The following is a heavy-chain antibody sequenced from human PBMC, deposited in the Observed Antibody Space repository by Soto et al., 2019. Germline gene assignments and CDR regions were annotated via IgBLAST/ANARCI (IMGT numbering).Heavy chain of an antibody. Sequence: GGSLRLSCTVSGFVFSDYDMNCVRQAPGRGLEWLSYIDSSSVKRYHADSVMGRFTISRDNGRNSLYLQMNSLRDEDTALYYCARDFGRGWYYFDNWGLGTLVTVPQ. V-gene: IGHV3-48*02. CDR2: IDSSSVKR. J-gene: IGHJ4*02. CDR3: ARDFGRGWYYFDN. D-gene: IGHD6-19*01. CDR1: GFVFSDYD.